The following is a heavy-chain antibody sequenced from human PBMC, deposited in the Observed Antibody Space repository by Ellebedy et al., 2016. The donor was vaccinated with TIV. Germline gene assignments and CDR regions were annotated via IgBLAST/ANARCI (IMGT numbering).Heavy chain of an antibody. Sequence: MPSETLSLTCAVYGGSFSAYYWTWIRQPPGKGLEWIGEINHSGSTNYSPSLKSRVTISVDTSKNQFSLKLRSVTAADTAVYYCARVTRYFDWLPHDAFDIWGQGTMVTVSS. J-gene: IGHJ3*02. V-gene: IGHV4-34*01. CDR1: GGSFSAYY. CDR2: INHSGST. D-gene: IGHD3-9*01. CDR3: ARVTRYFDWLPHDAFDI.